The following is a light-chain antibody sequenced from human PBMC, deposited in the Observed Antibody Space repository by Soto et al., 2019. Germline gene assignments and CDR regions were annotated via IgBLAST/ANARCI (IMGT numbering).Light chain of an antibody. CDR2: WAS. CDR1: HSVLYSSNNRNY. Sequence: DILITQSPDSLALSLGETATINCKSTHSVLYSSNNRNYLAWYQQTPGQPPKLLIYWASTRETGVPGRFGGGGSGADFTLTISILPAEDAAVYCCQQYYSPSFFGGGTKVDI. CDR3: QQYYSPSF. J-gene: IGKJ4*01. V-gene: IGKV4-1*01.